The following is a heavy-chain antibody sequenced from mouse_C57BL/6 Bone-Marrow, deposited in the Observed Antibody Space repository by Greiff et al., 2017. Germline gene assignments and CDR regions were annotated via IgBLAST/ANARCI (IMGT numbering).Heavy chain of an antibody. D-gene: IGHD2-4*01. J-gene: IGHJ2*01. CDR1: GYTFTDYY. CDR3: AREGDYDGFDY. Sequence: VKLVESGAELVRPGASVKLSCKASGYTFTDYYINWVKQRPGQGLEWIARIYPGSGNTYYNEKFKGKATLTAEKSSSTAYMQLSSLTSEDSAVYFCAREGDYDGFDYWGQGTTLTVSS. V-gene: IGHV1-76*01. CDR2: IYPGSGNT.